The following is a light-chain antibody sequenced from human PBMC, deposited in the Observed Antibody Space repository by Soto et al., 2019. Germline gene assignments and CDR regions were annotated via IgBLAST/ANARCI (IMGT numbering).Light chain of an antibody. CDR2: GTS. V-gene: IGKV3-20*01. CDR1: QTVSTKY. J-gene: IGKJ3*01. Sequence: NVLTQSPGTLSLSPGERATLSCRASQTVSTKYVAWYQQKPGQAPRLLSYGTSSRSTGIPDRFSGSGSGTDFMLTISRLEPEDFAVYYGQQYGTSTGVTFGPGTKLDIK. CDR3: QQYGTSTGVT.